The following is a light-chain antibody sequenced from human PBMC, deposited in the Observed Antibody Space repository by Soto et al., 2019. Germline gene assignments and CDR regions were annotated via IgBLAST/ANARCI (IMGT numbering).Light chain of an antibody. V-gene: IGKV3-11*01. J-gene: IGKJ5*01. Sequence: EIVMTQSPATRSVSPGERATLSCRASQSVSSNLAWYQQKPGQAPRLLIYGASSRATGIPDRFSGSGSGTDFTLTISSLEPEDFAVYYCQQRSNWPPITFGQGTRLEI. CDR2: GAS. CDR3: QQRSNWPPIT. CDR1: QSVSSN.